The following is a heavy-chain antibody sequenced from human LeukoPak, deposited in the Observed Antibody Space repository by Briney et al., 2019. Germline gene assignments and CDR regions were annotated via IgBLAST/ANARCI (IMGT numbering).Heavy chain of an antibody. J-gene: IGHJ4*02. CDR3: TRERVRGYSYGDPGY. D-gene: IGHD5-18*01. CDR1: GFTFADYA. Sequence: GGSLRLSCTASGFTFADYAMSWFRQVPGKGLEWVSFIRSKVFGGTTEYAASVKGRFTISRDDSKSIAYLQMKSLKTEDTAVYYCTRERVRGYSYGDPGYWGQGTLVTVSS. CDR2: IRSKVFGGTT. V-gene: IGHV3-49*03.